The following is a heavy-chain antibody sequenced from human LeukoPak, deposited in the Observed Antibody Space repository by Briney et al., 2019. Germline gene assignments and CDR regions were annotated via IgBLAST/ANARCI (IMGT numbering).Heavy chain of an antibody. CDR2: IMPIFGPP. V-gene: IGHV1-69*06. Sequence: SVKVSCKISGGIFITFAISWVRQAPGQGLEWMGRIMPIFGPPTYTQKFQDRVTITADKSTNTTYMELSGLTSGDTAVYYCATPNPAASHNAFDLWGQGTLVAVSS. CDR3: ATPNPAASHNAFDL. CDR1: GGIFITFA. J-gene: IGHJ3*01. D-gene: IGHD6-13*01.